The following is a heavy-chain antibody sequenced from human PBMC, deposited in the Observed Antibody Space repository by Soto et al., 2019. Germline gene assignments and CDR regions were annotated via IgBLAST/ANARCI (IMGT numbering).Heavy chain of an antibody. D-gene: IGHD6-13*01. Sequence: QVQLVQSGAEVRKPGSSVKVSCKASGGTFSSYAVSWVRQAPGQGLAWMGGIIPMFGTANYAQKFRGRVPIIADQSTTTAYMELSSLTSAATSVYYCAIEASLSGYSSNWYSYAMDVWGQGTTVTVPS. CDR3: AIEASLSGYSSNWYSYAMDV. J-gene: IGHJ6*02. V-gene: IGHV1-69*12. CDR1: GGTFSSYA. CDR2: IIPMFGTA.